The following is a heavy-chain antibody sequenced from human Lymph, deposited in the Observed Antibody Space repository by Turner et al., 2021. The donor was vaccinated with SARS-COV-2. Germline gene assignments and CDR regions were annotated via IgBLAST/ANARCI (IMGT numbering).Heavy chain of an antibody. CDR2: ISYDGGHK. CDR1: GFTFISYG. Sequence: QVQQVVSGGGVVQPGRSPRLSCSASGFTFISYGMHWVRQAPGKGLEWVAVISYDGGHKSYADSVKGRFTISRDNSKNTLYLQMISLRAEDTAVYYCAWALYYYYGMDVWGQGTTVTVSS. V-gene: IGHV3-30*03. CDR3: AWALYYYYGMDV. J-gene: IGHJ6*02.